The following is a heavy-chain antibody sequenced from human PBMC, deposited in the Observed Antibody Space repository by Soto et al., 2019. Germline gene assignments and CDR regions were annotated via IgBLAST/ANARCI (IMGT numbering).Heavy chain of an antibody. V-gene: IGHV3-33*01. CDR3: ARDSKDDSSGYYAGFDY. CDR2: IYYDGSNK. CDR1: GFTFSSDG. Sequence: QVQLVESWGGVVQPGRSLRLSCAVSGFTFSSDGMNWVLQAPGKGREWVAAIYYDGSNKYYADSVRGRFTISRDNFKNTLYLHMNRLRAEDTAVYYCARDSKDDSSGYYAGFDYWGQGTLVTVSS. D-gene: IGHD3-22*01. J-gene: IGHJ4*02.